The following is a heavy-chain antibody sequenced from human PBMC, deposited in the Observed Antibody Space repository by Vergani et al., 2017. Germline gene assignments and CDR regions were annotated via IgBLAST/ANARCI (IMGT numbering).Heavy chain of an antibody. D-gene: IGHD1-14*01. V-gene: IGHV1-2*02. CDR1: GYTFTGYY. CDR2: INPNSGGT. Sequence: QVQLVQSGAEVKKPGASVKVSCKASGYTFTGYYMHWVRQAPGQGLEWMGWINPNSGGTNYAQKFQGRVTMTRDTSISTAYMELSRLRSDDTAVYYCASSNWNHVRPIYAFDIWGQGTMVTVSS. J-gene: IGHJ3*02. CDR3: ASSNWNHVRPIYAFDI.